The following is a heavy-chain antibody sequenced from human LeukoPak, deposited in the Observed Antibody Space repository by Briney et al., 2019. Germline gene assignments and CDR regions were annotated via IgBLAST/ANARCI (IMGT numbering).Heavy chain of an antibody. D-gene: IGHD6-13*01. V-gene: IGHV3-23*01. CDR1: GFTFSSYW. CDR2: ISGSGGST. J-gene: IGHJ4*02. CDR3: AKCGRGQQLALLIPVFDY. Sequence: GGSLRLSCAASGFTFSSYWMSWVRQAPGKGLEWVSAISGSGGSTYYADSVKGRFTISRDNSKNTLYLQMNSLRAEDTAVYYCAKCGRGQQLALLIPVFDYWGQGTLVTVSS.